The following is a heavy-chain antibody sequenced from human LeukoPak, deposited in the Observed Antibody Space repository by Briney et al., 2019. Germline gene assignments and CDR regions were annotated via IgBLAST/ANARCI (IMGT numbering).Heavy chain of an antibody. J-gene: IGHJ3*02. V-gene: IGHV3-23*01. Sequence: GGSLRLSCAASGFTFSSYAMSWVRQAPGKGLEWVSAISGRGGSTYYADSVKGRFTISRDNSKNTLYLQMNSLRAEDTAVYYCAKDLGPYGSGSYYNPDAFDIWGQGTMVTVSS. CDR3: AKDLGPYGSGSYYNPDAFDI. D-gene: IGHD3-10*01. CDR2: ISGRGGST. CDR1: GFTFSSYA.